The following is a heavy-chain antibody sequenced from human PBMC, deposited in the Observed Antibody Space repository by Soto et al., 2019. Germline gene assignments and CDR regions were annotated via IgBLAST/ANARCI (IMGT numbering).Heavy chain of an antibody. D-gene: IGHD3-22*01. CDR2: IIPFFGTA. V-gene: IGHV1-69*13. CDR3: AKSPTIPDRDKYSYEF. J-gene: IGHJ4*02. CDR1: GGTFSTLG. Sequence: SVKVSCKASGGTFSTLGISWVRQAPGQGLEWMGGIIPFFGTARYSQKFEDRITITADESTNTVYMDLRSLTSEDTAIYYCAKSPTIPDRDKYSYEFWGQGALVTGS.